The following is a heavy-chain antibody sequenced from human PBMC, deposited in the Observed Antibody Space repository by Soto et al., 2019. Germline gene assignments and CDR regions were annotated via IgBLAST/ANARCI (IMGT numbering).Heavy chain of an antibody. V-gene: IGHV1-69*13. J-gene: IGHJ5*02. CDR3: ARGDCSSTSCAFHWFDP. CDR1: GGTFSSYA. D-gene: IGHD2-2*01. Sequence: GASVKVSCKASGGTFSSYAISWVRQPPGQGLEWMGGIFPSFGTAHYAQKFQGRVTITADESTSTAYMELSSLRSEDTAVYYCARGDCSSTSCAFHWFDPWGQGTLVTISS. CDR2: IFPSFGTA.